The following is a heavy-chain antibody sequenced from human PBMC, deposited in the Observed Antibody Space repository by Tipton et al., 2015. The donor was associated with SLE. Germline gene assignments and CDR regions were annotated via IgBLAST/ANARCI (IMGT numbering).Heavy chain of an antibody. J-gene: IGHJ5*02. V-gene: IGHV4-38-2*01. CDR2: IYHSGST. D-gene: IGHD6-19*01. CDR1: GFSISSGYY. CDR3: ARVKGYSSGWPNWFDP. Sequence: TLSLTCAVSGFSISSGYYWGWIRQPPGKGLEWIGSIYHSGSTYYNPSLKSRVTISVDTYKNQFSLKLSSVTAADTAVDYCARVKGYSSGWPNWFDPWGQGTLVTVSS.